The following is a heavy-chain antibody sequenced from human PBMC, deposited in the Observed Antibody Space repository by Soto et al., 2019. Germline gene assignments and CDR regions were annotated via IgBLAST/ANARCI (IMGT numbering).Heavy chain of an antibody. J-gene: IGHJ6*02. D-gene: IGHD3-22*01. CDR2: IDWDDDK. V-gene: IGHV2-70*01. Sequence: PTLVNPTQTLTLTCTFSGFSLSTSGMCVSWIRQPPGKALEWLALIDWDDDKYYSTSLKTRLTISKDTSKNQVVLTMTNMDPVDTATYCCARNYYDSSSHYYYYGMDVWGQGTTVTVSS. CDR3: ARNYYDSSSHYYYYGMDV. CDR1: GFSLSTSGMC.